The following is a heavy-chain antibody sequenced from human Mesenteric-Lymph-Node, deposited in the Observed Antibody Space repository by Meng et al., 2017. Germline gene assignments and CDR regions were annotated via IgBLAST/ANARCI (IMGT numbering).Heavy chain of an antibody. CDR3: ARGQGVADY. V-gene: IGHV4-34*01. CDR1: GGSFIGYY. J-gene: IGHJ4*02. D-gene: IGHD2-15*01. Sequence: QVRLTQWGAGMLKPPETLSRTCAVYGGSFIGYYWSWIRQTPGKGLEWIGEINHSGSTNYNPSLKSRVTISVDTSKNQFSLKLSSVTAADTAVYYCARGQGVADYWGQGTLVTVSS. CDR2: INHSGST.